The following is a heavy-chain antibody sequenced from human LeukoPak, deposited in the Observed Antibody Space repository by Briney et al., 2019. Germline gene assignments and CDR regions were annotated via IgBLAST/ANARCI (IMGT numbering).Heavy chain of an antibody. CDR3: TRDRAGSGSYYNNPHGMDV. Sequence: KCGGSLRLSCAASGFSFSDFYMSWVRQAQGKGLEWLSYISTGSRYTLYGDSVKGRFTVSRDDAQNSLYLQMNSLRAEDTAVYYCTRDRAGSGSYYNNPHGMDVWGQETRDSVSS. CDR1: GFSFSDFY. V-gene: IGHV3-11*05. J-gene: IGHJ6*02. D-gene: IGHD3-10*01. CDR2: ISTGSRYT.